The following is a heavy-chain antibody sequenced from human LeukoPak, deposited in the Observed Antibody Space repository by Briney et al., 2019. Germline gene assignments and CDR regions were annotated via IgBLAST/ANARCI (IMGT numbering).Heavy chain of an antibody. Sequence: PGGSLRLSCAASGFTFSSYAMHWVRQAPVKGLEWVAVISYDGSNKYYADSVKGRFTISRDNSKNTLYLQMNSLRAEDTAVYYCARESLELRYFDYWGQGTLVTVSS. V-gene: IGHV3-30-3*01. J-gene: IGHJ4*02. D-gene: IGHD1-7*01. CDR2: ISYDGSNK. CDR3: ARESLELRYFDY. CDR1: GFTFSSYA.